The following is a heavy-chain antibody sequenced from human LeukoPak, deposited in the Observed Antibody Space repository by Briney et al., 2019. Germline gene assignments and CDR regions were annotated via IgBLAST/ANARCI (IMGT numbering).Heavy chain of an antibody. D-gene: IGHD3-10*01. Sequence: GGSLRLSCAASGFTFSSYGMHWVRQAPGKGLEWVAVILYDGSKKYYADSVKGRFTISRDNSKNTLYLQMNSLRAEDTAAYYYAKDWNYLWFGESTEIYYFDYWGQGTLVTVSS. CDR1: GFTFSSYG. CDR2: ILYDGSKK. V-gene: IGHV3-30*18. J-gene: IGHJ4*02. CDR3: AKDWNYLWFGESTEIYYFDY.